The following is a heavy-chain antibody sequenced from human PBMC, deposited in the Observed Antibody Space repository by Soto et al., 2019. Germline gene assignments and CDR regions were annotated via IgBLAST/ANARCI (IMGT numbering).Heavy chain of an antibody. CDR1: GGSISSSSYY. CDR3: ARLVWFAGMDV. D-gene: IGHD3-10*01. Sequence: QPQLQESGPGLVKPSETLSLTCTVSGGSISSSSYYWGWIRQPPGKGLEWIGSIYYSGSTYYNPSLKSRVTISVDTSKNQFSLKLSSVTAADTAVYYCARLVWFAGMDVWGQGTTVTVSS. J-gene: IGHJ6*02. V-gene: IGHV4-39*01. CDR2: IYYSGST.